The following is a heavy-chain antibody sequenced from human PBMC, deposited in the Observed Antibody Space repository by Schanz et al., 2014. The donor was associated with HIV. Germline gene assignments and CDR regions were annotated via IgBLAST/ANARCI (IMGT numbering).Heavy chain of an antibody. CDR2: ISESGGRT. CDR1: GFTFSSDA. CDR3: AKPEYDSSGNSQSHFDY. V-gene: IGHV3-23*04. D-gene: IGHD3-22*01. J-gene: IGHJ4*02. Sequence: VQLGQSGGGLVQPGGSLRLSCAGSGFTFSSDAMSWVRQDPGRGLEWVSSISESGGRTYYADSVNGRFTISRDNSKNTLYLQMTTLRTEDTAVYYCAKPEYDSSGNSQSHFDYWGQGTLVTVSS.